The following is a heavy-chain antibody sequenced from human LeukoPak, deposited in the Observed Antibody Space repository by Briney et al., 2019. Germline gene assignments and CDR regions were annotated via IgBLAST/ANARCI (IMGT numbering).Heavy chain of an antibody. V-gene: IGHV3-9*01. CDR1: EFTFDDYA. CDR3: AKGLRFLERLFDDGFDI. CDR2: ISWNSGNI. Sequence: QPGGSLRLSCAASEFTFDDYAMHWVRQAPGKGLEWVSGISWNSGNIGYADSVKGRFTISRDNAKNSLYLQMNSLRAEDTALYYCAKGLRFLERLFDDGFDIWGQGTMVTVSS. J-gene: IGHJ3*02. D-gene: IGHD3-3*01.